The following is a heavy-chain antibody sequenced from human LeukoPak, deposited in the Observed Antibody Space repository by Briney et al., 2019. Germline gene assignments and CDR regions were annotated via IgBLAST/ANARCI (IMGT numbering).Heavy chain of an antibody. V-gene: IGHV3-23*01. CDR2: ISGSGGST. Sequence: GGSLRLSCAASGFTFSSYAMSWVRRAPGKGLEWVSAISGSGGSTYYADSVKGRFTISRDNSKNTLYLQMNSLRAEDTAVYYCAKSRILRYFDWAGDYWGQGTLVTVSS. CDR3: AKSRILRYFDWAGDY. CDR1: GFTFSSYA. J-gene: IGHJ4*02. D-gene: IGHD3-9*01.